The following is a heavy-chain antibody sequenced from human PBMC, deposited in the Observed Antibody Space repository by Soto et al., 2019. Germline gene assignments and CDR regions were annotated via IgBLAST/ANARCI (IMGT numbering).Heavy chain of an antibody. Sequence: SETLSLTCTVSGGSVRSSSHCWGWIRQPPGKGLEWIGSMYHSGSTDHNPSLKSRVTISVDTSKNQFSLKLSSVTAADTAVYYCARHRDCSSISCYGGIDYWGQGTLVTVSS. V-gene: IGHV4-39*01. D-gene: IGHD2-2*01. CDR2: MYHSGST. J-gene: IGHJ4*02. CDR1: GGSVRSSSHC. CDR3: ARHRDCSSISCYGGIDY.